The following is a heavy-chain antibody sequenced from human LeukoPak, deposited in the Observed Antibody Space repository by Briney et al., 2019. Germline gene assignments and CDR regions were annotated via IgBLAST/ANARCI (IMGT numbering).Heavy chain of an antibody. CDR3: ARVSTPSYYFDY. Sequence: ASVKVSCKASGYTFTGYYMHWVRQAPGQGLEWMGWINPNSGGTNYAQKFQGRVTMTRDTSISTAYMELSRLRSDDTAVYYCARVSTPSYYFDYWGQGTLVTVSS. J-gene: IGHJ4*02. CDR1: GYTFTGYY. D-gene: IGHD2-15*01. V-gene: IGHV1-2*02. CDR2: INPNSGGT.